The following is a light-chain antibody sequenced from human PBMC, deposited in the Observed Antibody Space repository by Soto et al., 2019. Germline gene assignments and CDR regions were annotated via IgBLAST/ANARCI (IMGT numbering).Light chain of an antibody. CDR2: DAS. CDR1: QSISSW. V-gene: IGKV1-5*01. CDR3: QQYKSYATT. Sequence: DIQMTQSPSTLSASVGDRVTITCRASQSISSWLAWYQQKPGKAPKLLIYDASSLEIGVPSRFSGSGSVTEFTLTISSLQPYDFATYYYQQYKSYATTFGQGTNVEIK. J-gene: IGKJ1*01.